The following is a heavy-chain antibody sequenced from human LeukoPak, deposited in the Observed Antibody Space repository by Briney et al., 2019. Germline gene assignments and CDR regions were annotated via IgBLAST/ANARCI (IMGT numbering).Heavy chain of an antibody. CDR1: GASISTIISY. D-gene: IGHD6-19*01. V-gene: IGHV4-39*07. J-gene: IGHJ5*02. Sequence: PSETLSLTCTVSGASISTIISYWGWIRQTPGKGLEWIGSIYFSGTTYYNPSLESRVTISIDTSKNQFSVKLTSVTAADTAVYYCARDQGAVAGIDPWGQGTLVTVSS. CDR3: ARDQGAVAGIDP. CDR2: IYFSGTT.